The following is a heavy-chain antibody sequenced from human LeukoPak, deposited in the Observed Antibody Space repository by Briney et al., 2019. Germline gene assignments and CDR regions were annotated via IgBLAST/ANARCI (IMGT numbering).Heavy chain of an antibody. V-gene: IGHV6-1*01. CDR2: TYYRSKWYT. CDR3: ARSTGPIDY. J-gene: IGHJ4*02. Sequence: SQTLSLTCAISGVSVSSNSAAWNCLRQSPSRGLEWLGRTYYRSKWYTYYAASVKSRITINRDTSKNQFSLQLNSVTPEDTAVYYCARSTGPIDYWGQGTLVTVSS. CDR1: GVSVSSNSAA. D-gene: IGHD1-1*01.